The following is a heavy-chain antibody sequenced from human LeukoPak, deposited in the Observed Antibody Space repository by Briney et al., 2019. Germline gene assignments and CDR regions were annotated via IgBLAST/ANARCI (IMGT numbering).Heavy chain of an antibody. CDR3: AKHLNLASSRDQH. CDR1: GFTFSAYT. CDR2: IAFDGNNH. J-gene: IGHJ1*01. V-gene: IGHV3-30-3*02. D-gene: IGHD3-3*02. Sequence: GRSLRLSCEASGFTFSAYTMHWIRQTPGKGQAPGKQLEWLAVIAFDGNNHYYTHSVQGRFTISRDNSKNTLYLQMNSLRAEDTAVYYCAKHLNLASSRDQHWGQGTPVTVPS.